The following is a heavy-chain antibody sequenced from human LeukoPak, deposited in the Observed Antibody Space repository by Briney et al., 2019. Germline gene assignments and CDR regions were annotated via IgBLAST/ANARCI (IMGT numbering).Heavy chain of an antibody. CDR3: ARGYRYVVY. D-gene: IGHD6-13*01. Sequence: GGSLRLSCAASGFTFSSSAMSWVRQASGKGLEWVANINQDGSGKDYVDSLKGRFTISRDNTKNSLYLQMNSLRAEDTAVYYCARGYRYVVYWGQGTLVTVSS. CDR1: GFTFSSSA. J-gene: IGHJ4*02. CDR2: INQDGSGK. V-gene: IGHV3-7*03.